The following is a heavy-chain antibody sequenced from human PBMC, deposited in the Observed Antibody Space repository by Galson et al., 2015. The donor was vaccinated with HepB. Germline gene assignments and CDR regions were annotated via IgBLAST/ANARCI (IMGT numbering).Heavy chain of an antibody. CDR1: GYTFTSCW. CDR3: ARGQETVMGKPFDY. D-gene: IGHD5-18*01. J-gene: IGHJ4*02. V-gene: IGHV5-10-1*01. Sequence: QSGAEVKRPGESLRISCQGSGYTFTSCWISWVRQMPGKGLEWMGRIEPGDSYINYSPSFEGHVTISVDKSINTAYLQWSSLKASDTAMYYCARGQETVMGKPFDYWGQGTPVTVSS. CDR2: IEPGDSYI.